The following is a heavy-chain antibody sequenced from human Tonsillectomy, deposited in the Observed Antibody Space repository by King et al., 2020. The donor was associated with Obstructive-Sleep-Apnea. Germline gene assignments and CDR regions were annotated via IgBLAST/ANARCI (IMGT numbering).Heavy chain of an antibody. V-gene: IGHV2-5*02. CDR2: IFWGGDK. Sequence: TLKESGPTLVKPTQTLTLTCTFSGFSLSTTGVGVGWIRQPPGKALEWLALIFWGGDKHFSPSLKSRLTITKDTSKNQVVLTMTNMYPVDTATYYCTHRRGTIFGGGNWFDPWGQGTLVTVSS. CDR1: GFSLSTTGVG. J-gene: IGHJ5*02. CDR3: THRRGTIFGGGNWFDP. D-gene: IGHD3-3*01.